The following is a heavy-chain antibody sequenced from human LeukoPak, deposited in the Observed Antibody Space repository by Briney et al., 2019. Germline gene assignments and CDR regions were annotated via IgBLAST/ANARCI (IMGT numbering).Heavy chain of an antibody. CDR1: GFTFSSYW. CDR2: IKQGGSEK. D-gene: IGHD2-21*02. Sequence: GGTLRLSCAASGFTFSSYWLSWVRQAPGKGLEWVANIKQGGSEKYYVDSVKGRFTISRANAKNSLYLQMNRPRAEDTALYYCARDDTYCGGHCYSPPHYYYYGMDVWGQGTTVTVSS. CDR3: ARDDTYCGGHCYSPPHYYYYGMDV. J-gene: IGHJ6*02. V-gene: IGHV3-7*01.